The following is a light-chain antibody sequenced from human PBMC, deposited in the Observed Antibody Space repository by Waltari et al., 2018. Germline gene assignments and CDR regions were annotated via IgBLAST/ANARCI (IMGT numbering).Light chain of an antibody. J-gene: IGLJ3*02. Sequence: QSVLTQPPSVSGAPAQRVTVSCTGISSNIGAAYDVHWYQQLPGTAPKLLIYDNRSRPSGVPTRCSGSKSGTSASLTITGLQAEDEAGYYCQSYDSSLSGVVFGGGTKLTVL. CDR1: SSNIGAAYD. V-gene: IGLV1-40*01. CDR3: QSYDSSLSGVV. CDR2: DNR.